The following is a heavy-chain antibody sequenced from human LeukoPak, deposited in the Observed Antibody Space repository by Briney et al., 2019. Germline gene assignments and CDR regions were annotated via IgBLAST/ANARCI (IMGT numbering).Heavy chain of an antibody. Sequence: GGSLRLSCSASGFTFSSYWMRLVRQAPGKGLEWVSAIIGRGVNPYYAVSVKGRFTISRDNSKNTLFLQMNSLRVEDTAVYYCARRASSYYYDSSGPDDYWGQGTLVTVSS. CDR1: GFTFSSYW. J-gene: IGHJ4*02. D-gene: IGHD3-22*01. V-gene: IGHV3-23*01. CDR2: IIGRGVNP. CDR3: ARRASSYYYDSSGPDDY.